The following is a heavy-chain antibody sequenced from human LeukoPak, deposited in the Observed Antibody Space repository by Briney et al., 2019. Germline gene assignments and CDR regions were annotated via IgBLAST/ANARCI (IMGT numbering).Heavy chain of an antibody. CDR1: GFTFSSYA. D-gene: IGHD6-19*01. CDR2: ISGSGDNT. V-gene: IGHV3-23*01. Sequence: PGGSLRLSCAASGFTFSSYAVNWVRQAPGKGLEWISSISGSGDNTYYADSVKGRFTISRDNSKNTLYLQMNSLRGEDTAVYYCAKPAISSRGWYYDYWGQGTLVTVSS. J-gene: IGHJ4*02. CDR3: AKPAISSRGWYYDY.